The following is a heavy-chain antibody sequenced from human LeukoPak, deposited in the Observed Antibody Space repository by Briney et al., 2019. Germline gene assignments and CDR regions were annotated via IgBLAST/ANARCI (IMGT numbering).Heavy chain of an antibody. CDR2: ISHSGTT. CDR3: AREGAVPGIDP. D-gene: IGHD3-16*01. J-gene: IGHJ5*02. Sequence: SETLSLTCAVSGYSTTSGFSWGWIRQPPGKGLEWIGTISHSGTTDYKSTLESRLTISMDTSKNLFSLRLTSVTATDTAVYYCAREGAVPGIDPWGQGTLVTVSS. CDR1: GYSTTSGFS. V-gene: IGHV4-38-2*02.